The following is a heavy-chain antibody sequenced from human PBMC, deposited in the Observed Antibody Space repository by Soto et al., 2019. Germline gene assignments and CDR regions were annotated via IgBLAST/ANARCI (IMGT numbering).Heavy chain of an antibody. D-gene: IGHD2-2*01. CDR3: ARGLGDLVVVPAAIYAFDN. V-gene: IGHV4-34*01. CDR2: INLIGST. Sequence: QGQLQQGGAGLLKPSETLSLPCAVYGGSFSGYYWSWIPQPPGKGLEGIGEINLIGSTNYNPSLKNRVTLSIDTSKNQFSLKLSSVTAADTGVYYCARGLGDLVVVPAAIYAFDNWGQGTMVTVSS. CDR1: GGSFSGYY. J-gene: IGHJ3*02.